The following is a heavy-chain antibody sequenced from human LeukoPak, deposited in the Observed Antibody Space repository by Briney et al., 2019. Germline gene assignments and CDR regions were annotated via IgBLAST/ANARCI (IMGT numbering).Heavy chain of an antibody. CDR3: ARVPYDILTGRILHFDY. J-gene: IGHJ4*02. V-gene: IGHV1-18*04. CDR1: GYTFTSYG. Sequence: ASVKVSCKASGYTFTSYGISWVRQAPGQGLEWMGWISAYNGNTNYAQKLQGRVTMTTDTSTSTAYMELRSLRSDDTAVYYCARVPYDILTGRILHFDYWAREPWSPSPQ. CDR2: ISAYNGNT. D-gene: IGHD3-9*01.